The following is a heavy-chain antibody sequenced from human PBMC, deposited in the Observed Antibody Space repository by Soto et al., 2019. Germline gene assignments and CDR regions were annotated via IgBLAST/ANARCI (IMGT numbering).Heavy chain of an antibody. CDR1: GFTFSDYY. CDR2: IGSGAITI. J-gene: IGHJ4*02. Sequence: GGSLRLSCAASGFTFSDYYMNWIRQAPGKGLEWVSYIGSGAITIYYADSVKGRFTISRDNAKNSLYLQTNSLRAEDPAVYYCAGQYRSSSVEFWGQGTLVTVS. V-gene: IGHV3-11*01. CDR3: AGQYRSSSVEF. D-gene: IGHD6-6*01.